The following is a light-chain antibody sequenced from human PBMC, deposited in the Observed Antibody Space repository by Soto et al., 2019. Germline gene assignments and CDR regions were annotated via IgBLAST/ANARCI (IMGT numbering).Light chain of an antibody. V-gene: IGLV2-14*01. Sequence: QSALTQPASVSGSPGQSITISCAGTSSDVGAYNYVSWYQQHPGKAPKLMIYEVTNRPSGVSNRFSGSKSGNTASLTISGLQAEDEADYYCTSFTGSSTPWVFGGGTQLTVL. CDR2: EVT. J-gene: IGLJ3*02. CDR3: TSFTGSSTPWV. CDR1: SSDVGAYNY.